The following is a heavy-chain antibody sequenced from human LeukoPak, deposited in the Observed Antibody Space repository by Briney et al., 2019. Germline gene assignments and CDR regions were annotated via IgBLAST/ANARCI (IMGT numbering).Heavy chain of an antibody. Sequence: GGSLRLSCAASGFTLSSSGMHWVRQAPGKGLEWVAVIWGDENHKYYGDSVRGRFTISRDNAKNTLYLQMDSLRVGDTAVYYCAGDVGSAPFDYWGQGTLVTVSS. CDR2: IWGDENHK. J-gene: IGHJ4*02. D-gene: IGHD6-25*01. CDR3: AGDVGSAPFDY. V-gene: IGHV3-33*01. CDR1: GFTLSSSG.